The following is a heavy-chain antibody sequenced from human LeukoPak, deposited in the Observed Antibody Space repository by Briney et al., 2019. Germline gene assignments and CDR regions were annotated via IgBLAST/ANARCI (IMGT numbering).Heavy chain of an antibody. D-gene: IGHD3-22*01. CDR3: ARDQKAYDSSGYYPDY. CDR1: GGTFSSYA. J-gene: IGHJ4*02. Sequence: GASVKVSCKASGGTFSSYAISWVRQAPGQGLEWMGRIIPILGIAIYAQKFQGRVTITADKSTSTAYMELSSLRSEDTAVYYCARDQKAYDSSGYYPDYWGQGTLVTVSS. CDR2: IIPILGIA. V-gene: IGHV1-69*04.